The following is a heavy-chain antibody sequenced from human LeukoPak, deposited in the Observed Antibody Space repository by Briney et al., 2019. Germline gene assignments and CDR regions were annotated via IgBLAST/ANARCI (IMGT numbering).Heavy chain of an antibody. V-gene: IGHV3-23*01. D-gene: IGHD3-10*01. CDR2: IHGSGGST. CDR1: GFTFSSYA. CDR3: AKDRSLWFGELQN. Sequence: GGSLRLSCAASGFTFSSYAMSWVRQAPGKGLEWVSGIHGSGGSTYYADSVKGRFTIPRDNSKNTVYLEMNSLRAEDTALYYCAKDRSLWFGELQNWGQGTLVTVSS. J-gene: IGHJ4*02.